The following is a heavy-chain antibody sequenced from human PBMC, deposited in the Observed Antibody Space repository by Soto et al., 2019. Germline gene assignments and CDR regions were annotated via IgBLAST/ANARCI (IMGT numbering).Heavy chain of an antibody. Sequence: PGGSLRLSCAASGFTFSSYGMHWVRQAPGKGLEWVAVIWYDGSNKYYADSVKGRFTISRDNSKNTLYLQMNSLRAEDTAVYYCARENHSSGWYAGNDYWGQGTLVTVSS. D-gene: IGHD6-19*01. V-gene: IGHV3-33*01. CDR1: GFTFSSYG. CDR3: ARENHSSGWYAGNDY. J-gene: IGHJ4*02. CDR2: IWYDGSNK.